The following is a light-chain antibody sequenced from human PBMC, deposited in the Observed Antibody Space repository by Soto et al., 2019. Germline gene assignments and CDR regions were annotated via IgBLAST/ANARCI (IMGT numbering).Light chain of an antibody. Sequence: EIVLTQSPDTLSLSPVERATLSCWASHSVTTHLAWFQQRPGQTPRLLIYDASTRAPGIPARFSGRGSGADFTLTISSLEPEDFAVYYCQQRSKWVTFGRGTKVDIK. J-gene: IGKJ4*01. CDR2: DAS. CDR1: HSVTTH. V-gene: IGKV3-11*01. CDR3: QQRSKWVT.